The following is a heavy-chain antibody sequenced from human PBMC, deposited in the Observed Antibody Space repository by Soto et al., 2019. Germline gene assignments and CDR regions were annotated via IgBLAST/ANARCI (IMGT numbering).Heavy chain of an antibody. CDR2: IYHSGIT. J-gene: IGHJ5*02. CDR1: GGSINSRTYY. CDR3: VRQDVQAWGRIDP. V-gene: IGHV4-39*01. D-gene: IGHD7-27*01. Sequence: PSETLSLTCTVSGGSINSRTYYWGWIRQPPGKGLEWIGTIYHSGITYYNPSLKSRVTMFEDTSKNQFSLKMTFVTAADTAVYYCVRQDVQAWGRIDPWGQGALVTLSS.